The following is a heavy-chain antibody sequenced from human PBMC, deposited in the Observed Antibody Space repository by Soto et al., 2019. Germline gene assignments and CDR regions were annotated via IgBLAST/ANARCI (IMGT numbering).Heavy chain of an antibody. CDR3: AKSPETYCTNGVCAWFDP. Sequence: EVQLLESGGGLAQPGGSLRPSCAASGFTFSSYAMSWVRQVPGAGLEWVSTIWTTGNSYYADSVKGRFTISRDNSKNTLYLQMNSLRAEDTAVYYGAKSPETYCTNGVCAWFDPWGLGTLVTVSS. V-gene: IGHV3-23*01. D-gene: IGHD2-8*01. J-gene: IGHJ5*02. CDR2: IWTTGNS. CDR1: GFTFSSYA.